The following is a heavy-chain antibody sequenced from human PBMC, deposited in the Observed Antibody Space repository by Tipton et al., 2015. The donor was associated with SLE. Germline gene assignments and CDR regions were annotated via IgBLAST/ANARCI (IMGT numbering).Heavy chain of an antibody. D-gene: IGHD3-3*01. J-gene: IGHJ4*02. CDR3: ARVWNYDVWGRYTAYFDK. CDR2: ISYKGTT. Sequence: LRLSCTVSGASFRDSLYYWGWIRQSPGRGLEWIGTISYKGTTNYNPSLKSRLTISLDMSTNQFSLNLRSVSAADTAVYYCARVWNYDVWGRYTAYFDKWGQGTLVTVSS. CDR1: GASFRDSLYY. V-gene: IGHV4-39*07.